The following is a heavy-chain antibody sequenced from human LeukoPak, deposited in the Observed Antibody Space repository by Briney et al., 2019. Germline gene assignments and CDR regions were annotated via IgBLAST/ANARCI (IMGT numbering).Heavy chain of an antibody. CDR1: GYTFTGYY. D-gene: IGHD6-13*01. J-gene: IGHJ4*02. Sequence: GASVKVSCKASGYTFTGYYMHWVRQAPGQGLEWMGWINPNSGGTNYAQKFQGRVTMTRDTSISTAYMELSRLRSDDTAVYYCATAVRYSSSWYFYFDYWGQGTLVTVSS. V-gene: IGHV1-2*02. CDR2: INPNSGGT. CDR3: ATAVRYSSSWYFYFDY.